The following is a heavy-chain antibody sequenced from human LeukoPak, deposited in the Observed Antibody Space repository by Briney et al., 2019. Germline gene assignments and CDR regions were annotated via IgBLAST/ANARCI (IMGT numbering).Heavy chain of an antibody. CDR3: ARSRWLDAFDY. D-gene: IGHD6-19*01. Sequence: GGSLRLSCAASGFTFSSYWMHWVRQAPGKGLVWVSRINSDGSTTNYADSVKGRFTISRDNAKNTLYLQMNSLRADDTAVYYCARSRWLDAFDYWGQGTLVTVSS. V-gene: IGHV3-74*01. CDR1: GFTFSSYW. J-gene: IGHJ4*02. CDR2: INSDGSTT.